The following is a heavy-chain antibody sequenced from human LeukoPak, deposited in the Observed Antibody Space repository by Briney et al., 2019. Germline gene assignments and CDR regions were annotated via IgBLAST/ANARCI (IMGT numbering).Heavy chain of an antibody. D-gene: IGHD3-3*02. V-gene: IGHV3-21*01. Sequence: GGSLRLSCAASGFSFSSYSMNWVRQAPGKGLEWVSSISSSSNYIYYADSVKGRFTISRDNAKNSLYLQMNSLRAEDTAVYYCARDPASLGFLEWLSPTFDYWGQGTLVTVSS. CDR3: ARDPASLGFLEWLSPTFDY. CDR1: GFSFSSYS. CDR2: ISSSSNYI. J-gene: IGHJ4*02.